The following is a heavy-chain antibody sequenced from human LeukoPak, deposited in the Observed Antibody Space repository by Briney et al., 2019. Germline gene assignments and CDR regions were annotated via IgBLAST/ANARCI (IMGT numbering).Heavy chain of an antibody. V-gene: IGHV1-69*01. CDR3: ARHGAAAVLLFDY. Sequence: GSSVKVSCKASGGTFSSYAISWVRQAPGQGLEWMGGIIPIFGTANYAQKFQGRVTITADESTSIAYMELSSLRSEDTAVYYCARHGAAAVLLFDYWGQGTLVTVSS. J-gene: IGHJ4*02. D-gene: IGHD6-13*01. CDR1: GGTFSSYA. CDR2: IIPIFGTA.